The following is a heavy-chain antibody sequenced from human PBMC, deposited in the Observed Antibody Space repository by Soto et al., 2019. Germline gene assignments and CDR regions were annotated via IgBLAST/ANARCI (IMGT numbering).Heavy chain of an antibody. J-gene: IGHJ2*01. CDR3: ARSDYGGGRDYWYFDL. V-gene: IGHV1-69*06. CDR2: IIPILGTS. D-gene: IGHD4-17*01. Sequence: QVQLMQSGAEVKKPGSSVKVSCKASGGSFSSHAISWVRQAPGQGLEWMGGIIPILGTSEYVQKFQGRVTITADTVTGTAYMELSSLRSEDSAVYYWARSDYGGGRDYWYFDLWGRGTLVTVSS. CDR1: GGSFSSHA.